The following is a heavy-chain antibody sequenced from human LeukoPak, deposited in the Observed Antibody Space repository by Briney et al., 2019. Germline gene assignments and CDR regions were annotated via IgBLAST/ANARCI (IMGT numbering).Heavy chain of an antibody. V-gene: IGHV1-18*01. CDR3: ARQIRWNECYFDY. Sequence: ASVKVSCKASGYTFTNYGFSWVRQVPGQGHEWMGWISAYDGNTKYAQKFQGRVTVTTDTSTSTAYMELRSLRSDDTAVYYCARQIRWNECYFDYWGQETLVTVSS. CDR2: ISAYDGNT. D-gene: IGHD1-1*01. J-gene: IGHJ4*02. CDR1: GYTFTNYG.